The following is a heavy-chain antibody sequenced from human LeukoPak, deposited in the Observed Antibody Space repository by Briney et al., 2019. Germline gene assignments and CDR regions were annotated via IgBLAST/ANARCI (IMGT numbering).Heavy chain of an antibody. CDR3: AKGSGLTGTFFDY. V-gene: IGHV3-23*01. J-gene: IGHJ4*02. CDR2: FSDSGGTTT. CDR1: AFIFSRYA. D-gene: IGHD7-27*01. Sequence: GGSLRLSCAASAFIFSRYAVSWVRQAPGKGLEWVSGFSDSGGTTTYYTDSVRGRFTISRDNSKNTVYLQMNSLRAEDMAVYYCAKGSGLTGTFFDYWGQGTLVTVSS.